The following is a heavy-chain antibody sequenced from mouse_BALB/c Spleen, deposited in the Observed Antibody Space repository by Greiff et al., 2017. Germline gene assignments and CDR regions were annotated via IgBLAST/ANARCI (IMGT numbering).Heavy chain of an antibody. Sequence: VQLQQSGPELVKPGASVKISCKASGYAFSSSWMNWVKQRPGQGLEWIGRIYPGDGDTNYNGKFKGKATLTADKSSSTAYMQLSSLTSVDSAVYFCASYYYGSSPYAMDYWGQGTSVTVSS. CDR3: ASYYYGSSPYAMDY. V-gene: IGHV1-82*01. J-gene: IGHJ4*01. CDR1: GYAFSSSW. D-gene: IGHD1-1*01. CDR2: IYPGDGDT.